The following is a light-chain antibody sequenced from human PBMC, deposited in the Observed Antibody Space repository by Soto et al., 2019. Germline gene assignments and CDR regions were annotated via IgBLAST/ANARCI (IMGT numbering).Light chain of an antibody. Sequence: EIVLTQPPGTLSLSPGERATLSCRASQSVSSSYLAWYQQKPGQAPRLLIYGASSRATGIPDRFSGSGSGTDFTLTISRLEPEDFAVYYGQQYGSSTWTFGQGTKVDIX. CDR2: GAS. J-gene: IGKJ1*01. CDR1: QSVSSSY. V-gene: IGKV3-20*01. CDR3: QQYGSSTWT.